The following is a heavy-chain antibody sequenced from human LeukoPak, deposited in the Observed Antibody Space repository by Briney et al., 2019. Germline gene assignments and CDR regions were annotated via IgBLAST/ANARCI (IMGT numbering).Heavy chain of an antibody. CDR2: IYYSGST. Sequence: SETLSLTCTVSGGSISSYYWSWIRQPPGKGLEWIGYIYYSGSTNYNPSLKSRVTISVDTSKNQFSLKLSSVTAADTAVYYCAGGESGYDPIDYWGQGTLVTVSS. D-gene: IGHD5-12*01. CDR1: GGSISSYY. V-gene: IGHV4-59*01. J-gene: IGHJ4*02. CDR3: AGGESGYDPIDY.